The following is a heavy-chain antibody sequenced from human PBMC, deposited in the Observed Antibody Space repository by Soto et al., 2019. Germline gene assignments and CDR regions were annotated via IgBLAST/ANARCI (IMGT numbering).Heavy chain of an antibody. V-gene: IGHV3-23*01. CDR2: LSNTGRRT. J-gene: IGHJ4*02. Sequence: GGSLRLSCVVSVFPFGANAMSWVRQAPGKGLEWVSGLSNTGRRTSYADSVKGRFNISRDNSENTVYLQMNSLRVEDTAVYYCATEMGATQGPFDNWGQGTLVTVS. D-gene: IGHD1-26*01. CDR3: ATEMGATQGPFDN. CDR1: VFPFGANA.